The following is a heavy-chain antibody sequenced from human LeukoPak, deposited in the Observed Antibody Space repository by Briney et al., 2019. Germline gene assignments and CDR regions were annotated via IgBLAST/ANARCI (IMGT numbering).Heavy chain of an antibody. V-gene: IGHV1-8*01. CDR3: ATDRYSGSYYPRGTFDY. D-gene: IGHD1-26*01. J-gene: IGHJ4*02. Sequence: ASVKVSCKASGYTFTSYDINWVRQATGQGLEWWGGMNPNSGNTGYAQKFQGRVTMTRNTSISTAYMELSSLRSEDTAVYYCATDRYSGSYYPRGTFDYWGQGTLVTVSS. CDR1: GYTFTSYD. CDR2: MNPNSGNT.